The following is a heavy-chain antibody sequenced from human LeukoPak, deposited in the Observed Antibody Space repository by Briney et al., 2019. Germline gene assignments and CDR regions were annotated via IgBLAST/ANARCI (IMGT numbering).Heavy chain of an antibody. CDR1: GGSISSYY. D-gene: IGHD3-16*01. CDR3: ARVGLDSHYYMDV. CDR2: IYYSVDYSGST. Sequence: SETLSLTCTVSGGSISSYYWSWIRQPPGKGREWIGYIYYSVDYSGSTNYNPSLKSRVTISVDTSKNQFSLKLTSVTAADAAVYYCARVGLDSHYYMDVWGKGTTVTVSS. J-gene: IGHJ6*03. V-gene: IGHV4-59*01.